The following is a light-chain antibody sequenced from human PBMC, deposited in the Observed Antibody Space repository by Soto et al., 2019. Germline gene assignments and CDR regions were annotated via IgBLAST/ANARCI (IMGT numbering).Light chain of an antibody. CDR2: KAS. CDR1: QGISSY. Sequence: AIRMTQSPSSFSASTGDRVTITCRASQGISSYLAWYQQKPGKAPKLLISKASSLESGVPSRFSGSGSGTEFTLTISSLQPDDFATYHCQHYSGYSTFGQGTKVDIK. CDR3: QHYSGYST. V-gene: IGKV1-8*01. J-gene: IGKJ2*01.